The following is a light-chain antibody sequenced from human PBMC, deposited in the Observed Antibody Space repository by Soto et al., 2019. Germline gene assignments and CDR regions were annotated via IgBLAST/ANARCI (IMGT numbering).Light chain of an antibody. CDR2: EAS. CDR3: HQRQRWPRT. CDR1: QTVGVR. Sequence: EIVLTQSPATLSSSPGERAALSGGASQTVGVRLAWYQHNPGQAPRPIIYEASNRAAGIPARFSGSGSGTDFPLTITTLEPEDFAFYYCHQRQRWPRTFGQGTKVDI. V-gene: IGKV3-11*01. J-gene: IGKJ1*01.